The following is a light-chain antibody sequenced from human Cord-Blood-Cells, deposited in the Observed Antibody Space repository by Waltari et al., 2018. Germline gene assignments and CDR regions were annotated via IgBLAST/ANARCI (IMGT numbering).Light chain of an antibody. CDR3: CSYAGSYTFVV. V-gene: IGLV2-11*01. J-gene: IGLJ2*01. CDR2: DVS. CDR1: SSDVGGYKY. Sequence: QSALTQPRSVSGSPGQSVTTPCTGTSSDVGGYKYVSWYQQHPGKAPKLMIYDVSKRPSGVPDRFSGSKSGNTASLTISGLQAEDEADYYCCSYAGSYTFVVFGGGTKLTVL.